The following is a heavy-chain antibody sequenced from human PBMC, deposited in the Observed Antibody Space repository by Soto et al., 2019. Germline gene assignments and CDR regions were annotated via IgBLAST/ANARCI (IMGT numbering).Heavy chain of an antibody. CDR2: INPSGGST. J-gene: IGHJ4*02. Sequence: GASVKVSCKASGYTFTSYYMHWVRQAPGQGLEWMGIINPSGGSTSYAQKFQGRVTMTRDTSTSTVYMELSSLRSEDTAVYYCARFWSGYYTSEGFDYWGQGTLVTVSS. V-gene: IGHV1-46*03. CDR3: ARFWSGYYTSEGFDY. CDR1: GYTFTSYY. D-gene: IGHD3-3*01.